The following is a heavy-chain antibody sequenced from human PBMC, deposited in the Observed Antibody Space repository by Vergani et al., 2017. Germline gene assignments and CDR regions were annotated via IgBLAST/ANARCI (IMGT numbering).Heavy chain of an antibody. J-gene: IGHJ6*02. V-gene: IGHV3-48*01. D-gene: IGHD5-12*01. CDR2: ISSSSSTI. Sequence: EVQLVESGGGLVQPGGSLRLSCAASGFTFSSYSMNWVRQAPGKGLEWVSYISSSSSTIYYADSVKGRFTISRDNAKNSLYLQMNSLRAEDTAVYYCAGEYSGYDWGYYYYGMDVWGQGTTVTVSS. CDR3: AGEYSGYDWGYYYYGMDV. CDR1: GFTFSSYS.